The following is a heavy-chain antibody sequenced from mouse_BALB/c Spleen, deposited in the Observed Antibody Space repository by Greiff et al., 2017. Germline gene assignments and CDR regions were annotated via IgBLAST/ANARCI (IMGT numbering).Heavy chain of an antibody. D-gene: IGHD1-1*01. CDR3: ARDYGSSFPWFAY. CDR1: GFTFSDYY. V-gene: IGHV5-4*02. CDR2: ISDGGSYT. Sequence: EVKLVESGGGLVKPGGSLKLSCAASGFTFSDYYMYWVRQTPEKRLEWVAAISDGGSYTYYPDSVKGRFTISRDNAKNNLYLQMSSLKSEDTAMYYCARDYGSSFPWFAYWGQGTLVTVSA. J-gene: IGHJ3*01.